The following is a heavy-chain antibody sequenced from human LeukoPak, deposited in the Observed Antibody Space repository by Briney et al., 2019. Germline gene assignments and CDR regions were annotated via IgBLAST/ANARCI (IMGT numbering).Heavy chain of an antibody. CDR1: GGTFSSYA. CDR2: IIPIFGTA. Sequence: SVKVSFKASGGTFSSYAISWVRQAPGQGLEWMGGIIPIFGTANYAQKFQGRVTITADKSTSTAYMELSSLRSEDTAVYYCASSPKDIVVVPAAMAYYYYGMDVWGKGTTVTVSS. V-gene: IGHV1-69*06. D-gene: IGHD2-2*01. CDR3: ASSPKDIVVVPAAMAYYYYGMDV. J-gene: IGHJ6*04.